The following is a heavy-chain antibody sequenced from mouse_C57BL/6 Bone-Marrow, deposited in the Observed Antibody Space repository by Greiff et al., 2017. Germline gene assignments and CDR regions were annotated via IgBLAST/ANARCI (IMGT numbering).Heavy chain of an antibody. V-gene: IGHV1-15*01. CDR2: IDPETGGT. CDR1: GYTFTDYE. J-gene: IGHJ3*01. D-gene: IGHD1-1*02. Sequence: QVQLKQSGAELVRPGASVTLSCKASGYTFTDYEMHWVKQTPVHGLEWIGAIDPETGGTAYNQKFKGKAILTADKSSSTAYMELRSLTSEDSAVYYCTRLEDYYDLFAYWGQGTLVTVSA. CDR3: TRLEDYYDLFAY.